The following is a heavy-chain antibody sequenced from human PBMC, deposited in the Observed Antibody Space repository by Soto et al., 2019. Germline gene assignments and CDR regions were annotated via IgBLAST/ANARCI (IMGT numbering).Heavy chain of an antibody. V-gene: IGHV3-23*01. D-gene: IGHD6-13*01. CDR1: GFTFTDYA. CDR2: ISGIGGST. Sequence: GGSLRLSCAASGFTFTDYALSWVRQAPGKGLGWVATISGIGGSTYLADSVKGRLSISRDNSKNTVSLLMNSLRAEDTAVYFCARGSSGYISSWYYFEYWGRGTLVTVSS. J-gene: IGHJ4*02. CDR3: ARGSSGYISSWYYFEY.